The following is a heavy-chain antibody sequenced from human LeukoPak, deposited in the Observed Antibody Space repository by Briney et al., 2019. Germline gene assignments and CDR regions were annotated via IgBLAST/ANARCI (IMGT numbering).Heavy chain of an antibody. CDR1: GLTFSSHW. Sequence: GGSLRLSCAASGLTFSSHWMHWVRQAPGKGLVWVSRITNDGSSTTYADSVKGRFTISRDDAKNMLYLQVNSLRAEDTAVYYCASLNSYGGNSYYYYGMDVWGQGTTVTVSS. J-gene: IGHJ6*02. CDR3: ASLNSYGGNSYYYYGMDV. CDR2: ITNDGSST. V-gene: IGHV3-74*01. D-gene: IGHD4-23*01.